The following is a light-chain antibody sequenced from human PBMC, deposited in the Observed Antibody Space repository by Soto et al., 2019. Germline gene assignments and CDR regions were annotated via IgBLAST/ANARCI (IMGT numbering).Light chain of an antibody. Sequence: QSVLTQPASVSGSPGQSVTISCTGTSSDVGGYNFVTWHQQFPGKAHKLMIFDVTNRPSGVSHRFSGSKFGNTASLTFFGLQAEDEVDYSCSSYTSTRTYVFGSGTKVTAL. CDR3: SSYTSTRTYV. CDR1: SSDVGGYNF. CDR2: DVT. V-gene: IGLV2-14*03. J-gene: IGLJ1*01.